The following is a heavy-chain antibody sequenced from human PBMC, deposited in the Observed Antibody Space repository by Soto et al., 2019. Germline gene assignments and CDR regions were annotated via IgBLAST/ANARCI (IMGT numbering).Heavy chain of an antibody. Sequence: WTWIRQHPEKGLEWLAYIYDGGSTYYNPSLRSRLTISADPSKNQFSLKVTSMTDADTAVYYCVRGRSRSGRFDYWGQGTLVTVSS. D-gene: IGHD3-10*01. CDR2: IYDGGST. J-gene: IGHJ4*02. V-gene: IGHV4-31*02. CDR3: VRGRSRSGRFDY.